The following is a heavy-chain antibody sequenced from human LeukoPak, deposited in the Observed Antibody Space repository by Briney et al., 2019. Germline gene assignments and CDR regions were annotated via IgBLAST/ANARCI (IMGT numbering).Heavy chain of an antibody. CDR2: VNSDGSST. CDR3: AKPGGGRFGELV. J-gene: IGHJ4*02. CDR1: GFTFTSYW. V-gene: IGHV3-74*01. D-gene: IGHD3-10*01. Sequence: QAGGSLRLSCAASGFTFTSYWMHWVRQAPGKGLVWVSRVNSDGSSTTYADSVKGRFTISRDNAKNTLYLQMNSLRAEDTAVYYCAKPGGGRFGELVWGQGTLVTVSS.